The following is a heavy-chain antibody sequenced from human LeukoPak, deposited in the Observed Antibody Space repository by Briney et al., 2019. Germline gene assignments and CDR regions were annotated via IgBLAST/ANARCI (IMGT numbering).Heavy chain of an antibody. V-gene: IGHV1-8*01. CDR3: ARKSRQAVAGIPFEESDYYYYMDV. CDR1: GYTFTSYD. Sequence: ASVKVSCKASGYTFTSYDINWVRQATGQGLEWMGWMNPNSGNTGYAQKFQGRVTMTRNTSISTAYMELSSLRSEDTAVYYCARKSRQAVAGIPFEESDYYYYMDVWGKGTTVTVSS. CDR2: MNPNSGNT. D-gene: IGHD6-19*01. J-gene: IGHJ6*03.